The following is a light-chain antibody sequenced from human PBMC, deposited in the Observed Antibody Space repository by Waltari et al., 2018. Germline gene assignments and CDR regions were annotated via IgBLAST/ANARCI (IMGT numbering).Light chain of an antibody. Sequence: SPGLTQPPSVSVSPGQTALRPCPGSECPDTHFNWFRQKSGQAPVVVIRRNTGRPSGIPERFSASDSGTTGTLVISGVEAEDEADYYCQSADDSGNNVLFGGGTKLTVL. J-gene: IGLJ2*01. CDR3: QSADDSGNNVL. CDR2: RNT. CDR1: ECPDTH. V-gene: IGLV3-25*03.